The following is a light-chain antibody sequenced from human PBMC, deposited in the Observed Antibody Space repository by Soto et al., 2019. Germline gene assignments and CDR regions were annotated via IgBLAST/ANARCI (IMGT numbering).Light chain of an antibody. V-gene: IGKV3-20*01. CDR1: QSVSNNY. Sequence: ETVLTQSPGTLSLSPGERATLSCRASQSVSNNYLAWYQQKPGQAPRLLIYGASNRATGIPDRFSGSGSGTDFTLTISRLEPEDFAVYYCQHYGSSDTFGQGTKLDIK. J-gene: IGKJ1*01. CDR3: QHYGSSDT. CDR2: GAS.